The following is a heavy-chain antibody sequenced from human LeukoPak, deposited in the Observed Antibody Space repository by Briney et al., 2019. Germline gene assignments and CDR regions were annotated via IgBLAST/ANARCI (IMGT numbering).Heavy chain of an antibody. CDR2: VNLQGGT. V-gene: IGHV4-4*02. J-gene: IGHJ4*02. CDR1: GGSITQTNW. Sequence: PSGTLSLTCDVSGGSITQTNWTWVRQPPGKGLEWIGEVNLQGGTNYNPPLLRRVAISVDTSANHVSLQMTSVTAADTAVYYCARSQPFTTYDYWGQGTLVTVSS. CDR3: ARSQPFTTYDY. D-gene: IGHD3-3*01.